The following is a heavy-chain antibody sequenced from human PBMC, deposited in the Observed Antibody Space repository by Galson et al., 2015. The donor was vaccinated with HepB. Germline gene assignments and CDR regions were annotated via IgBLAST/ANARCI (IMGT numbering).Heavy chain of an antibody. V-gene: IGHV3-23*01. CDR1: GFTFSSYA. CDR2: ISAGGGST. CDR3: AKDSSRGYSYSYCDS. D-gene: IGHD5-18*01. Sequence: SLRLSCAASGFTFSSYAMSWVRQAPGKGLEWVSSISAGGGSTYYADSVKGRFIISRDDSRNTLFLQMNSLRAEDTAIYYCAKDSSRGYSYSYCDSWGQGTLVSV. J-gene: IGHJ5*01.